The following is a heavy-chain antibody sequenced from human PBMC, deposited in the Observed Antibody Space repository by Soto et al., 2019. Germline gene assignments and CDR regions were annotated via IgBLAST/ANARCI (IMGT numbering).Heavy chain of an antibody. Sequence: DSLTISRKGSGYSFSTYSIGLVRQMPGKGLEWMGNIFSSDSYARYSPSFQGQVTISVDRSISTAYLQWSSLKASDTAMYYCTTWRSSSWFDYWGQGTQVTVS. CDR3: TTWRSSSWFDY. J-gene: IGHJ4*02. CDR1: GYSFSTYS. V-gene: IGHV5-51*01. D-gene: IGHD6-13*01. CDR2: IFSSDSYA.